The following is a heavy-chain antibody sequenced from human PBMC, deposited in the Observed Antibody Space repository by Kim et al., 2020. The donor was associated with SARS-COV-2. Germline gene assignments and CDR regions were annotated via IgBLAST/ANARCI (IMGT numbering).Heavy chain of an antibody. Sequence: SGPTLVNPTQTLTLTCTFSGFSLSTSGVGVGWIRQPPGKALEWLALIYWDDDKRYSSSLKSRLTITKDTSKNQVVLTMNNMDPVDTATYYCAHRRGYSSGTYFHYWGQGTLVTVSS. D-gene: IGHD5-18*01. V-gene: IGHV2-5*02. CDR2: IYWDDDK. CDR3: AHRRGYSSGTYFHY. CDR1: GFSLSTSGVG. J-gene: IGHJ4*02.